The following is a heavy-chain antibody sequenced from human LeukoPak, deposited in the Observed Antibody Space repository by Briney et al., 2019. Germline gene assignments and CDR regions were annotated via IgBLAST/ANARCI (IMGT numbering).Heavy chain of an antibody. V-gene: IGHV3-48*04. CDR2: ISSSGSTI. Sequence: GGSLRLSCAASGFTFSSYSMNWVRQAPGKGLEWVSYISSSGSTIYYADSVKGRFTISRDNAKNSLYLQMNSLRAEDTAVYYCARMRLLYDSSGYYRGHEYFDLWGRGTLVTVSS. CDR3: ARMRLLYDSSGYYRGHEYFDL. CDR1: GFTFSSYS. J-gene: IGHJ2*01. D-gene: IGHD3-22*01.